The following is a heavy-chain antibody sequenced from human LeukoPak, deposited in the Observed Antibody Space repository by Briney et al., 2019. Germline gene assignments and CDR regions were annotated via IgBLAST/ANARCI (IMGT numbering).Heavy chain of an antibody. CDR1: GFTFSDYY. J-gene: IGHJ4*02. V-gene: IGHV3-11*01. Sequence: PGGSLRLSCAASGFTFSDYYMSWIRQAPGKGLEWVTYISSSGSTIYYADSVKGRFTISRDNAKNPLYLQMNSLRAEDTAVYYCARAIVVVVAAPLGDWGQGTLVTVSS. D-gene: IGHD2-15*01. CDR2: ISSSGSTI. CDR3: ARAIVVVVAAPLGD.